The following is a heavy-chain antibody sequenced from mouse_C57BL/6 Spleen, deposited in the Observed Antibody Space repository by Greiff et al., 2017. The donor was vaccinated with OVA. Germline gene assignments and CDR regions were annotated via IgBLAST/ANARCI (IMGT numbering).Heavy chain of an antibody. CDR1: GFTFSSYN. V-gene: IGHV5-9*01. J-gene: IGHJ3*01. D-gene: IGHD1-1*01. CDR2: ISGGGGNT. Sequence: EVNVVESGGGLVKPGGSLTLSCAASGFTFSSYNMSWVRQTPEKRLEWVATISGGGGNTYYPDSVKGRFPISRDNAKNTLYLQMSSLRSEGTALYYCAKYYYGSSYAWFAYWGQGTLVTVSA. CDR3: AKYYYGSSYAWFAY.